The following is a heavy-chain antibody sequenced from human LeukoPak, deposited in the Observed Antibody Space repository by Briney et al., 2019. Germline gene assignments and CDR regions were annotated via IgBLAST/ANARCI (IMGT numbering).Heavy chain of an antibody. Sequence: GGSLRLSSAASGFTFSDYYMSWIRQAPGKGLEWVSYISSSGSTIYYADSVKGRFTISRDNAKNSLYLQMNSLRAEDTAVYYCAADYYDSSGYSKLGDFWGQGTLVTVSS. CDR2: ISSSGSTI. CDR1: GFTFSDYY. J-gene: IGHJ4*02. V-gene: IGHV3-11*01. D-gene: IGHD3-22*01. CDR3: AADYYDSSGYSKLGDF.